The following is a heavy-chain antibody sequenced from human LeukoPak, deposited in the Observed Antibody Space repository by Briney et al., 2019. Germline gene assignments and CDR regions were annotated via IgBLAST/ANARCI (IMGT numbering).Heavy chain of an antibody. CDR3: ARSVGYCSSTSCYTSSNWFDP. CDR2: IYYSGST. J-gene: IGHJ5*02. CDR1: GGSISSGGYY. V-gene: IGHV4-31*03. Sequence: SETLSLTCTVSGGSISSGGYYWSWIRQHPGKGLEWIGYIYYSGSTYYNPSLKSRVTISVDTSKNQFSLKLSSVTAAETAVYYCARSVGYCSSTSCYTSSNWFDPWGQGTLVTVSS. D-gene: IGHD2-2*02.